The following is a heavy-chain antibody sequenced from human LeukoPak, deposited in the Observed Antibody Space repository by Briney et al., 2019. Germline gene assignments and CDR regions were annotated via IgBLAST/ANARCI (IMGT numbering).Heavy chain of an antibody. CDR2: ISGSGGST. Sequence: GGSLRLSCAASGFTFSSYAMSWVRQAPGKGLEWVSAISGSGGSTYYADSVKGRFTISRDNSRNTLYLQMNSLRAEDTAVYYCAKDAGKDRSYYYGSSGPNDYWGQGTLVTVSS. D-gene: IGHD3-22*01. CDR1: GFTFSSYA. J-gene: IGHJ4*02. V-gene: IGHV3-23*01. CDR3: AKDAGKDRSYYYGSSGPNDY.